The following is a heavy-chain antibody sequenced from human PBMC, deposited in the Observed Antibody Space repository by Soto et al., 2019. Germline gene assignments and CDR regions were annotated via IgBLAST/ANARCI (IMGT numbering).Heavy chain of an antibody. CDR1: GGSISSHY. D-gene: IGHD3-3*01. CDR3: SRSYFDFWSSDYYYYMDV. J-gene: IGHJ6*03. V-gene: IGHV4-59*08. Sequence: SETLSLTCTVSGGSISSHYWSWIRPPPGKGLEWIGHIYYNGSTNYNPSLKSRVTISIDTSKNQFSLKLSSVTAADTAVYYCSRSYFDFWSSDYYYYMDVWGKGTTVTVSS. CDR2: IYYNGST.